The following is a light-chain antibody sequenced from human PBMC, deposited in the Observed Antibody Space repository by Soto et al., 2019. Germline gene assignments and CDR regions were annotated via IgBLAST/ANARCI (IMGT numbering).Light chain of an antibody. CDR1: QSISSY. CDR2: AAS. Sequence: DIQMTQSPSSLSASVGDRVTITCRASQSISSYLNWYQQKPGKAPNLLIYAASSLQSGVPSRFHGSGAGTDFTLTISSLQPEDFATYYCQQSYSTLITFGQGTRLEIK. CDR3: QQSYSTLIT. J-gene: IGKJ5*01. V-gene: IGKV1-39*01.